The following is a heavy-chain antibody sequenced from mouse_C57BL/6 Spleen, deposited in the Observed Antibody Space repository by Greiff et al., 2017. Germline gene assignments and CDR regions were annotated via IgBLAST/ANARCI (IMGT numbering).Heavy chain of an antibody. CDR1: GYTFTSYW. J-gene: IGHJ1*03. CDR2: IYPSDSET. Sequence: QVQLQQPGAELVRPGSSVKLSCKASGYTFTSYWMDWVKQRPGQGLEWIGNIYPSDSETHYNQKFKDKATLTVDKSSSTAYMQLRSLTSEDSAVYYCAREVTTKFWYFDVWGTGTTVTVSS. D-gene: IGHD2-1*01. CDR3: AREVTTKFWYFDV. V-gene: IGHV1-61*01.